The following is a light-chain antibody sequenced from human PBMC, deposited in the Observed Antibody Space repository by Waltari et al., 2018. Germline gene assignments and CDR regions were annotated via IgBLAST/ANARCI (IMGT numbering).Light chain of an antibody. CDR3: QQYFTTPRA. Sequence: DIVMTQSPDSLALSLGERATINCRSSQSLLFSSNHKNYLAWYQKKPGQPPKLLIYWASTLDSGVTDRFSGSGSGTDFTLTISGLQAEDVAVYYCQQYFTTPRAFGQGTKVEIK. V-gene: IGKV4-1*01. J-gene: IGKJ1*01. CDR1: QSLLFSSNHKNY. CDR2: WAS.